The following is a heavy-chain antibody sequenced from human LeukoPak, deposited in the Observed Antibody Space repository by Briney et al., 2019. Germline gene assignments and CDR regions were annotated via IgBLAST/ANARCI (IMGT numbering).Heavy chain of an antibody. CDR3: AKPTTHLLRFLEPFDY. CDR2: IKPDGSEE. D-gene: IGHD3-3*01. CDR1: GFTFKSYW. V-gene: IGHV3-7*01. J-gene: IGHJ4*02. Sequence: GGSLRPSCAASGFTFKSYWMSWVRQAPGKGLEWVANIKPDGSEEYYVDSVKDRFTISRDNAKNSLYLQMNSLRAEDTAVYYCAKPTTHLLRFLEPFDYWGQGTLVTASS.